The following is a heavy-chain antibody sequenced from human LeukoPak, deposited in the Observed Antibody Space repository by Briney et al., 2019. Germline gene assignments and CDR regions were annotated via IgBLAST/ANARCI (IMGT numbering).Heavy chain of an antibody. D-gene: IGHD6-6*01. V-gene: IGHV3-21*01. CDR3: ARRPYSSSSGPNDY. Sequence: GGSLRLSCAASGFTFSSYAMTWVRQPPGKGLEWVSSISSSSSYIYYADSVKGRFTISRDNAKNSLYLQMNSLRAEDTAVYYCARRPYSSSSGPNDYWGQGTLVTVSS. J-gene: IGHJ4*02. CDR1: GFTFSSYA. CDR2: ISSSSSYI.